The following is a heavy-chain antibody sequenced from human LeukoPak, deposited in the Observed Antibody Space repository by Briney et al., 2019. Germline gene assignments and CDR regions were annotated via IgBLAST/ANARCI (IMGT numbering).Heavy chain of an antibody. CDR3: ARGMGSGTYRRFDF. Sequence: ASVKVSCKVSGYTLTELSMHWVRQAPGKGLEWMGGFDPEDGETIYAQKFQGRVTMTEDTSTDTAYMELSSLRSEDTAVYYCARGMGSGTYRRFDFWGQGTLVTVSS. CDR2: FDPEDGET. J-gene: IGHJ4*02. V-gene: IGHV1-24*01. CDR1: GYTLTELS. D-gene: IGHD3-10*01.